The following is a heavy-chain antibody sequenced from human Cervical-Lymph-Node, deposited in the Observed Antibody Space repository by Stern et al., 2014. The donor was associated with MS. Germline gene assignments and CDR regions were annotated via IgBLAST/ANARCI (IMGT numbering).Heavy chain of an antibody. Sequence: QVQLVQSGAEVKKPGASVKISCRTSGYTFTAYYIHWVRQATGQGLEWMGRINAASGVTAYAQNFQATVTMTRDTSINTVYMEMARLTSDDTAVYFCARRGMDVWGQGTTVTVSS. V-gene: IGHV1-2*06. J-gene: IGHJ6*02. CDR3: ARRGMDV. CDR2: INAASGVT. CDR1: GYTFTAYY.